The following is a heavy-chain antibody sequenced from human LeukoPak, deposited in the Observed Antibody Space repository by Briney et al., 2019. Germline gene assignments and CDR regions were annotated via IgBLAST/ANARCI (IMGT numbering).Heavy chain of an antibody. V-gene: IGHV3-30*04. J-gene: IGHJ4*02. D-gene: IGHD2-15*01. CDR3: AGDQVQHWSSGSCYVIDN. CDR2: MSYDGSNK. Sequence: PGGSLRLSCPASGCSFVIYAMHWVRQAPGKGLEWVAVMSYDGSNKYYADSVKGRFTISRDNSRNTLHLQMSSLRVADAAIYYCAGDQVQHWSSGSCYVIDNWGPGTLVAVSS. CDR1: GCSFVIYA.